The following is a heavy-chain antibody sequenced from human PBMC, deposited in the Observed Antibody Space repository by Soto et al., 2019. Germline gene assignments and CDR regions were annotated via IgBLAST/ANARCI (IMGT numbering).Heavy chain of an antibody. CDR3: ARGRDGDY. D-gene: IGHD6-6*01. V-gene: IGHV1-18*01. CDR2: ISAHNGNT. Sequence: QVHLVQSGAEVKKPGASVKVSCKGSGYTFTTYGITWVRQAPGQGLEWMGWISAHNGNTNYAQKLQGRVTVTRDTSTSTAYMELRSLRSDATAVYDCARGRDGDYWGPGALVTVSS. CDR1: GYTFTTYG. J-gene: IGHJ4*01.